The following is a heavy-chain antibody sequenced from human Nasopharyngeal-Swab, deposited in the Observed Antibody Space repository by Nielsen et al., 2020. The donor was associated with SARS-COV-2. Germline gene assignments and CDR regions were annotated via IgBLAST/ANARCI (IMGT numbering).Heavy chain of an antibody. V-gene: IGHV4-61*09. CDR3: ARTAATEFGWGYGSGSSRFWFDP. J-gene: IGHJ5*02. CDR2: IHSNGNT. CDR1: GGSISSSSYY. D-gene: IGHD3-10*01. Sequence: SETLSLTCTVSGGSISSSSYYWSWIRQPAGKGLEWIGHIHSNGNTNYNPSLKSRVTMSVDTSKNQFSLKLTSVAAADTAVYYCARTAATEFGWGYGSGSSRFWFDPWGQGTLVTVSS.